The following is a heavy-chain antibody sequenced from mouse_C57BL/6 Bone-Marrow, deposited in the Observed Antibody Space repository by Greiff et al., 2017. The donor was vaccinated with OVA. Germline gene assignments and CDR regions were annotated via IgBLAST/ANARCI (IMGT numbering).Heavy chain of an antibody. J-gene: IGHJ2*01. Sequence: EVQLVESGGGLVKPGGSLKLSCAASGFTFSSYAMSWVRQTPEKRLEWVATISDGGSYTYYPDNVKGRFTISRDNAKNNLYLQMSNLKSEDTAMYYCARGGGSSKGYYFDYWGQGTTLTVSS. CDR3: ARGGGSSKGYYFDY. V-gene: IGHV5-4*01. CDR2: ISDGGSYT. CDR1: GFTFSSYA. D-gene: IGHD1-1*01.